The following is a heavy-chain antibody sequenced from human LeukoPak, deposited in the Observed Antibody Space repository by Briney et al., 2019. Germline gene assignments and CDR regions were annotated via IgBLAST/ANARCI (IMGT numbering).Heavy chain of an antibody. J-gene: IGHJ4*02. CDR3: VRGNYGTFDY. Sequence: GGSLRLSRAASGFTLNSYSMNWVRQAPGKGLEWISYVTVSSSTVHYADSVKGRFTISRDTATNSLFLQMNSLRAEDTALYYCVRGNYGTFDYWGQGTLVTVSS. D-gene: IGHD4-17*01. V-gene: IGHV3-48*01. CDR1: GFTLNSYS. CDR2: VTVSSSTV.